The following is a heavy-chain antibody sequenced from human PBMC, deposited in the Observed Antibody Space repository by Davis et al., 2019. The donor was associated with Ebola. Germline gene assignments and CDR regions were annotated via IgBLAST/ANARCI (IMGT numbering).Heavy chain of an antibody. Sequence: GSLRLTCAVYGGSFSGYYWSWIRQPPGKGLEWIGEINHSGSTNYNPSLKSRVTISVDTSKNQFSLKLSSVTAADTAVYYCARHTIFGVVITHYYGMDVWGQGTTVTVSS. CDR3: ARHTIFGVVITHYYGMDV. V-gene: IGHV4-34*01. CDR2: INHSGST. CDR1: GGSFSGYY. D-gene: IGHD3-3*01. J-gene: IGHJ6*02.